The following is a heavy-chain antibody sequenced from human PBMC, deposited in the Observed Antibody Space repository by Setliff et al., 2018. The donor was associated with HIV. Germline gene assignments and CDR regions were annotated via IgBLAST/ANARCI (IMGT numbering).Heavy chain of an antibody. CDR1: GGSISSYY. Sequence: SETLSLTCTVSGGSISSYYWSWIRQPAGKGLEWIGRIFSSGSTSYNSSLKSRVTMSVDTSKNQFSLRLTSVTAADTAVYYCARGNYYNLWADPFDFWGQGTLVTVSS. D-gene: IGHD3-3*01. V-gene: IGHV4-4*07. J-gene: IGHJ5*01. CDR2: IFSSGST. CDR3: ARGNYYNLWADPFDF.